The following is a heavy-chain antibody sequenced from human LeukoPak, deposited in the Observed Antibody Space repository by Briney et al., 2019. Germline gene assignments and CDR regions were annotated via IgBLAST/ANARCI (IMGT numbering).Heavy chain of an antibody. CDR3: ASPVVYYYYGMDV. CDR1: GGTFSSYA. J-gene: IGHJ6*02. V-gene: IGHV1-69*04. Sequence: SVKVSCKASGGTFSSYAISWVRQAPGQGLGLMGRIIPILGIANYAQKFQGRVTITADKSTSTAYMELSSLRSEDTAVYYCASPVVYYYYGMDVWGQGTTVTVSS. D-gene: IGHD2-15*01. CDR2: IIPILGIA.